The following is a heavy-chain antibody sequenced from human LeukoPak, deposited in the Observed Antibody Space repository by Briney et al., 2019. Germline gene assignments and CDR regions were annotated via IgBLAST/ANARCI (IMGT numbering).Heavy chain of an antibody. CDR2: INPNSGGT. CDR1: GYTFTGYY. Sequence: ASVKVSCKASGYTFTGYYMHWVRQAPGQGLEWMGWINPNSGGTNYAQKFQGRVTMTRDTSISTAYMELSRLRSDDTAVYYCARELSIDSPPLDYWGQGTLVTVSS. CDR3: ARELSIDSPPLDY. V-gene: IGHV1-2*02. J-gene: IGHJ4*02. D-gene: IGHD3-3*01.